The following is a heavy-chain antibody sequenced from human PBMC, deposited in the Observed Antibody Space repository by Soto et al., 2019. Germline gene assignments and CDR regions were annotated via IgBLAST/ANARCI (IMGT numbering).Heavy chain of an antibody. J-gene: IGHJ6*02. CDR1: WYSFPDYW. V-gene: IGHV5-51*01. Sequence: GESLKILCNGSWYSFPDYWIGWVRQMPRKGLEGMGIIYPGDSDTRNSPSFQGQVTITADKSISTDYLQWSSLKASDTAMYYCGRHGGIVVVPAAMPFPYGMDVWGQGTMVTVSS. CDR3: GRHGGIVVVPAAMPFPYGMDV. CDR2: IYPGDSDT. D-gene: IGHD2-2*01.